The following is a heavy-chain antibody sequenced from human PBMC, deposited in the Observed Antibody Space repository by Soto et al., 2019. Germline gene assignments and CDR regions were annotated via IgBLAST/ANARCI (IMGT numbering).Heavy chain of an antibody. V-gene: IGHV4-31*03. CDR1: GGSISSDGYY. J-gene: IGHJ5*02. Sequence: SETLSLTCTVSGGSISSDGYYWSWSRQHPGKGLEFIGYIYYSGSTYYNPSLRGRVSISIDTSKNQFSLKLSSVTAADTAVYYCARWWSGSRQGFDPWGQGTLVTVSS. CDR2: IYYSGST. CDR3: ARWWSGSRQGFDP. D-gene: IGHD3-3*01.